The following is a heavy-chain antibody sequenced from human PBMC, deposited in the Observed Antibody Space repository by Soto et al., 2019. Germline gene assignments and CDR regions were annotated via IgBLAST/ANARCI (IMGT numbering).Heavy chain of an antibody. Sequence: SVKVSCKASGGTFSSYAISWVRQAPGQGLEWMGGIIPIFGTANYAQKFQGRVTITADKSTSTAYMELSSLRSEDTAVYYCAISCGGDGYSTGYYYYCMDVWGQGTTVTVSS. CDR2: IIPIFGTA. J-gene: IGHJ6*02. D-gene: IGHD2-21*02. CDR3: AISCGGDGYSTGYYYYCMDV. V-gene: IGHV1-69*06. CDR1: GGTFSSYA.